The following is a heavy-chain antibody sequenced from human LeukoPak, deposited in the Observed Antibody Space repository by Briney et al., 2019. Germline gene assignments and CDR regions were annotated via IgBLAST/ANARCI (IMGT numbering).Heavy chain of an antibody. Sequence: GSLRLSCAASGFTFSSHGMNWVRQPPGKGLEWIGSIYYSGSTYYNPSLKSRVTISVDTSKNQFSLKLSSVTAADTAVYYCARGLGGAPTTVLSWGQGTLVTVSS. J-gene: IGHJ5*02. D-gene: IGHD4-17*01. CDR3: ARGLGGAPTTVLS. CDR2: IYYSGST. V-gene: IGHV4-38-2*01. CDR1: GFTFSSHGM.